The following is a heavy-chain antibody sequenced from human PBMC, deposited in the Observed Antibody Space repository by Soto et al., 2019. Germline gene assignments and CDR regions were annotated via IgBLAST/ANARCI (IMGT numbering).Heavy chain of an antibody. D-gene: IGHD2-21*01. V-gene: IGHV5-51*01. CDR1: GYLFTTFW. J-gene: IGHJ3*02. CDR3: ARNYCYGGDCYFAFDI. CDR2: IYPGDSDT. Sequence: PGESLKISCKGSGYLFTTFWIAWLRQMPGKGLEWMGIIYPGDSDTRYSPSFQGQVTISADKSINTAYLQWSSLKASDTAIYYCARNYCYGGDCYFAFDIWGQGTMVTVSS.